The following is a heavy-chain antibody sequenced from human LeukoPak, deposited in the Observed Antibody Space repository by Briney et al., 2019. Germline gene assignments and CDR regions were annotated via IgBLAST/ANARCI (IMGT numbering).Heavy chain of an antibody. CDR1: GYTFTSYY. Sequence: ASVKVSCKASGYTFTSYYMNWVRQAPGQGLEWMGIINPSGGSTNYAQKFQGRVTMTRDTSTSTVYMELSSLRSEDMAVYFCARATLSDYYFNYWGQGTLVTVSS. J-gene: IGHJ4*02. CDR2: INPSGGST. CDR3: ARATLSDYYFNY. V-gene: IGHV1-46*01.